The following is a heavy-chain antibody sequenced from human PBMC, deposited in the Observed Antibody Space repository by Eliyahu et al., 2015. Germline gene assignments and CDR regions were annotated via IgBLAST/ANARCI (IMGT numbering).Heavy chain of an antibody. J-gene: IGHJ4*02. CDR1: GFTVSSNY. CDR3: ARDGWIYDSSGYSRGY. Sequence: EVQLVESGGGLIQPGGSLRXSCAXSGFTVSSNYMXWVRQAPGKGLXWVSVIYSGGSTYYADSVKGRFTISRDNSKNTLYLQMNSLRAEDTAVYYCARDGWIYDSSGYSRGYWGQGTLVTVSS. V-gene: IGHV3-53*01. D-gene: IGHD3-22*01. CDR2: IYSGGST.